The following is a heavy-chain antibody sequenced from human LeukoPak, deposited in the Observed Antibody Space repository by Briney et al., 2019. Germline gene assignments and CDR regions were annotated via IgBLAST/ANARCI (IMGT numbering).Heavy chain of an antibody. J-gene: IGHJ4*02. CDR1: GYTFTSYY. CDR2: INPSGGST. CDR3: ARGRPVITMIVVASFDY. Sequence: ASVKVSCKASGYTFTSYYMHWVRQAPGQGLERMGIINPSGGSTSYAQKFQGRVTMTRDTSTSTVYMELSSLRSEDTAVYYCARGRPVITMIVVASFDYWGQGTLVTVSS. D-gene: IGHD3-22*01. V-gene: IGHV1-46*01.